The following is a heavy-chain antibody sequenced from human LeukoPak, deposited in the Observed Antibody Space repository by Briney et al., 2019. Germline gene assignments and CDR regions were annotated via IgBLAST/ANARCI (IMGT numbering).Heavy chain of an antibody. CDR1: GFTFTSYW. J-gene: IGHJ4*02. CDR3: ARVRGSQSFDY. CDR2: IKQDGSEK. Sequence: GGSLRLSCAASGFTFTSYWMTWVRQAPGKGLEWVANIKQDGSEKYYVDSVKGRFTISRDNAKNSLYLQMDILRVEDTAVYYCARVRGSQSFDYWGQGTLVTVSS. V-gene: IGHV3-7*01. D-gene: IGHD1-26*01.